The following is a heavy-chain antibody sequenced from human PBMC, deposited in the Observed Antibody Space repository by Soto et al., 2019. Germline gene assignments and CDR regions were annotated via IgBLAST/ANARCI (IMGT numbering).Heavy chain of an antibody. CDR2: IYYSGST. Sequence: SLAITRAVSGGTICSGGYYGRWIRQHPGKGLEWIGYIYYSGSTYYNPSLKSRVTISVDTSKNQFSLKLSSVTAADTAVYYCAGGTMVRGVISGYGMDVWGQGTTVT. CDR1: GGTICSGGYY. J-gene: IGHJ6*02. CDR3: AGGTMVRGVISGYGMDV. D-gene: IGHD3-10*01. V-gene: IGHV4-31*11.